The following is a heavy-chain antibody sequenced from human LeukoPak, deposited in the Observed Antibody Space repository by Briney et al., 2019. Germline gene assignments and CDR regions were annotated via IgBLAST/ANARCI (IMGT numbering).Heavy chain of an antibody. CDR3: ASIVGVTAAFDY. Sequence: SETLSLTCAVSGGSISSADYYWRWIRQSPGKGLEWIGFIYYSGSTYYNPSLKSRVTISVDTSKNQFSLKLRSVTAADTAVYYCASIVGVTAAFDYWGQGTLVTVSS. CDR2: IYYSGST. CDR1: GGSISSADYY. J-gene: IGHJ4*02. D-gene: IGHD2-21*02. V-gene: IGHV4-30-4*01.